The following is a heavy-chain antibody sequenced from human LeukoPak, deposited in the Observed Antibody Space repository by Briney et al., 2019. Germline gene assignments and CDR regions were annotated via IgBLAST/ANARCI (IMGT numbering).Heavy chain of an antibody. CDR1: GGSFSGYY. J-gene: IGHJ4*02. Sequence: SETLSLTYAVYGGSFSGYYWSWIRQPPGKVLEWIGEINHSGSTNYNPSLKSRVTISVDTSKNQFSLKLSSVTAADTAVYYCASGPRRPTFDYWGQGTLVTVSS. CDR3: ASGPRRPTFDY. CDR2: INHSGST. V-gene: IGHV4-34*01.